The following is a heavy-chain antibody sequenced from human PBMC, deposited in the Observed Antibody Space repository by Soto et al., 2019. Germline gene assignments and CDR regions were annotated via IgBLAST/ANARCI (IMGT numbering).Heavy chain of an antibody. Sequence: SETLSLTCTVSGGSISSYYWSWIRQPPGKGLEWIGYIYYSGSTNYNPSPKSRVTISVDTSKNQFSLKLSSVTAADTAVYYCARDIPEYCSSTSCPDAFDIWGQGTMVTVSS. CDR1: GGSISSYY. V-gene: IGHV4-59*01. D-gene: IGHD2-2*01. CDR3: ARDIPEYCSSTSCPDAFDI. CDR2: IYYSGST. J-gene: IGHJ3*02.